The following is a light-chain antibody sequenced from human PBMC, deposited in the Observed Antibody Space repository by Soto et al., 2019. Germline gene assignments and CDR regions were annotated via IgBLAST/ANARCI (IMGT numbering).Light chain of an antibody. CDR2: EVS. V-gene: IGLV2-14*01. CDR3: SSYTSSSTL. J-gene: IGLJ1*01. CDR1: SSDVGSYNY. Sequence: ALTQPASVSGSPGQSITISCTGTSSDVGSYNYVSWYQQHPGKAPKLMIYEVSDRPSGISSRFSGSKSGNTASLTISGLQTEDEADYYCSSYTSSSTLFGTGTKGTVL.